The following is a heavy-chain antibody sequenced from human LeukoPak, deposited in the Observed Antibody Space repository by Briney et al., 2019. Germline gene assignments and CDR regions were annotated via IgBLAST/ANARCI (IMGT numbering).Heavy chain of an antibody. V-gene: IGHV3-7*01. D-gene: IGHD2-2*01. CDR1: GFTFSSYW. J-gene: IGHJ4*02. CDR2: IKQDGSEK. Sequence: GGALRPSFAAPGFTFSSYWMSWVRKAPGKGPEGVAHIKQDGSEKYYVDSVKGRFTISRDNAKNSLYLQMNSLSAEDTAVYYCAREAHCSSTSCYLYYFDYWGQGTLVTVSS. CDR3: AREAHCSSTSCYLYYFDY.